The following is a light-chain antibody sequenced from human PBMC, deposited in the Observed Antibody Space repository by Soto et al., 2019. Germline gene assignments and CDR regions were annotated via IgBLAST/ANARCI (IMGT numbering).Light chain of an antibody. CDR3: ATWDDDLYTPI. CDR1: SSNIGSNYD. J-gene: IGLJ2*01. V-gene: IGLV1-40*01. CDR2: GYT. Sequence: QSVLTQPPSVSGAPGQTVTISCAGTSSNIGSNYDVHWYQHLPGTAPKLLIFGYTNRPSGVPDRFSGSKSGTSASLAITGLRSDDEADYYCATWDDDLYTPIIGGGTKLTVL.